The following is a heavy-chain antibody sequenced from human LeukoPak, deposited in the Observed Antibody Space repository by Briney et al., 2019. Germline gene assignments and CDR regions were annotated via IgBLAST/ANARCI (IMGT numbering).Heavy chain of an antibody. CDR1: GGSFSGYY. V-gene: IGHV4-34*01. CDR2: INHSGST. Sequence: SETLSLTCAVYGGSFSGYYWSWIRQPPGRGLEWIGEINHSGSTNYNPSLKSRVTISVDTSKNQFSLKLSSVTAADTAVYYCAREGKYSSSWYRYYYYMDVWGKGTTVTVSS. CDR3: AREGKYSSSWYRYYYYMDV. J-gene: IGHJ6*03. D-gene: IGHD6-13*01.